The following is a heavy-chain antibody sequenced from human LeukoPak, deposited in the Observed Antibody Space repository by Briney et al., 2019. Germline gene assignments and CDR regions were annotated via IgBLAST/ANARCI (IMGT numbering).Heavy chain of an antibody. J-gene: IGHJ4*02. CDR1: GGSISSSSYY. D-gene: IGHD3-22*01. CDR2: IYYSGST. Sequence: PSETLSLTCTVSGGSISSSSYYWGWIRQPPGKGLEWIGSIYYSGSTYYNPSLKSRVTISVDTSKNQFSLKLSSVTAADTAVYYCARDRHYDSSGDFDYWGQGTLVTVSS. CDR3: ARDRHYDSSGDFDY. V-gene: IGHV4-39*07.